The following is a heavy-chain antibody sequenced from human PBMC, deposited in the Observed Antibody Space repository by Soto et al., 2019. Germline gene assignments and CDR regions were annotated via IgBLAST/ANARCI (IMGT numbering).Heavy chain of an antibody. CDR3: ARGAYCGGDCLPGQVSKWYFDL. J-gene: IGHJ2*01. CDR2: VSYDGSNK. D-gene: IGHD2-21*02. CDR1: GFSFTDHA. Sequence: QVQLVESGGGVVQPGRSLRLSCVASGFSFTDHAMHWVRQTPGKGLEWVAVVSYDGSNKYYADSVRGRFTISRDNSKTTLYLQMNSLRPEDWAVYYCARGAYCGGDCLPGQVSKWYFDLWGRGTLVIVSS. V-gene: IGHV3-30-3*01.